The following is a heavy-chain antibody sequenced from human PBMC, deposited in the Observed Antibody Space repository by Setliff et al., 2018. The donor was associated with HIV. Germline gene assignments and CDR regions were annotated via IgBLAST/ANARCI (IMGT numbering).Heavy chain of an antibody. CDR2: IYSTGSI. D-gene: IGHD6-19*01. J-gene: IGHJ5*01. CDR1: GGSINKYY. Sequence: ETLSLTCTVSGGSINKYYWSWIRQSAGRGLEWIGRIYSTGSINYNPSLKSRITMSVDTAKNQFSLNLTSVTAADTAIYYCARVGLYSSGWFDYWGQGTLVTVSS. V-gene: IGHV4-4*07. CDR3: ARVGLYSSGWFDY.